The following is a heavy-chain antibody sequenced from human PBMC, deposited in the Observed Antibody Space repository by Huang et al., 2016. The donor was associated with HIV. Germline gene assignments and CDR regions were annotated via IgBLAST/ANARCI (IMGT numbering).Heavy chain of an antibody. J-gene: IGHJ5*02. V-gene: IGHV3-21*02. D-gene: IGHD6-19*01. CDR2: ICSDSSYI. CDR3: AYQQWLVGGLNH. Sequence: EVELVESGGGLVKPGGSLRLSCAAYGFAFSSYGMNWVRQAPLKVLEWVAFICSDSSYIYYADSGKGRVTISRDNAKISIYLKLDSLRAEDTAVYYCAYQQWLVGGLNHWGQGTLVVVSS. CDR1: GFAFSSYG.